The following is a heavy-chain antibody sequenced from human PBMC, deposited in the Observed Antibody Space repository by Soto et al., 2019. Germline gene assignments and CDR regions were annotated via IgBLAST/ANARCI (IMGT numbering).Heavy chain of an antibody. J-gene: IGHJ4*02. V-gene: IGHV1-2*02. CDR3: ARDVVSTIGDFDF. D-gene: IGHD5-12*01. CDR1: GYSFTGYY. Sequence: SVEVSCKASGYSFTGYYIHWVRQAPGQGLEWMGWINPNSGATNYAQKFQGRVTMTRDTSITTTYMELSRLRSDDTAVYYCARDVVSTIGDFDFWGQGTLVTVSS. CDR2: INPNSGAT.